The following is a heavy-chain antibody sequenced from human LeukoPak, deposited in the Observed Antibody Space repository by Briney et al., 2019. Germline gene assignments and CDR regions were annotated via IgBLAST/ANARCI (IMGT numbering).Heavy chain of an antibody. CDR1: GFTFSTYS. V-gene: IGHV3-21*01. CDR3: ARDRGYSYGPFDY. CDR2: ISSSSSYI. D-gene: IGHD5-18*01. J-gene: IGHJ4*02. Sequence: GGSLRLSCAASGFTFSTYSMNWVRQAPAKVLEWVSSISSSSSYIYYADSVKGRFTISRDNAKNSLYLQMNSLRAEDTAVYYCARDRGYSYGPFDYWGQGTLVTVSS.